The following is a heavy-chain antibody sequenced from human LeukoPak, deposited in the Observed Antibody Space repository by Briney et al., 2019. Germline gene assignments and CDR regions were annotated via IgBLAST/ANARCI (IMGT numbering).Heavy chain of an antibody. Sequence: PGGSLRLSCAASGFTFSSYEMNWVRQAPGKGLEWVSYISSSGGTIYYADSVKGRFTISRDNAKNSLYLQMNSLRAEDTAVYYCARDRYYYDSSGYPGRYFDYWGQGTLVTVSS. CDR1: GFTFSSYE. CDR3: ARDRYYYDSSGYPGRYFDY. V-gene: IGHV3-48*03. D-gene: IGHD3-22*01. J-gene: IGHJ4*02. CDR2: ISSSGGTI.